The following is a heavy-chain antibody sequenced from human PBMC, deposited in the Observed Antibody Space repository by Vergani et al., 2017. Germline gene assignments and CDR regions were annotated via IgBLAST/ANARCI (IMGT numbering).Heavy chain of an antibody. Sequence: QVQMVQSGAEVKKPGSSVKVSCKASGGTFSSYAISWVRQAPGQGLEWMGGIIPIFGTANYAQKFKGRVTITADESTSTAYMELSSLRSEDTAVYYCARHTMVRGVIIPSNWFDPWGQGTLVTVSS. V-gene: IGHV1-69*01. CDR1: GGTFSSYA. J-gene: IGHJ5*02. CDR2: IIPIFGTA. CDR3: ARHTMVRGVIIPSNWFDP. D-gene: IGHD3-10*01.